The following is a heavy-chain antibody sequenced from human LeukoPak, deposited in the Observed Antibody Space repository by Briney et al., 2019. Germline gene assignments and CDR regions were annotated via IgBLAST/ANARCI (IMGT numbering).Heavy chain of an antibody. CDR1: GFSFSRYS. V-gene: IGHV3-21*01. CDR3: ARGLAVAGDY. D-gene: IGHD6-19*01. CDR2: ISTSGDST. J-gene: IGHJ4*02. Sequence: PGGSLRLPCEASGFSFSRYSMNWVRQAPGQGLEWVSSISTSGDSTYYADSVKGRFTISRDNAKNSLFLQMSSLRVDDTAVYYCARGLAVAGDYWGQGALVAVSS.